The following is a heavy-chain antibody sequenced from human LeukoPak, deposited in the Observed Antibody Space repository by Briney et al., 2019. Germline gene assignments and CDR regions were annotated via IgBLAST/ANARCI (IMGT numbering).Heavy chain of an antibody. V-gene: IGHV3-23*01. CDR1: GFTFGSYG. CDR3: AIMHGYYDGSGYWVQ. Sequence: GGSLRLSCAASGFTFGSYGMSWVRQAPGKGLEWVSFITPNADRTSYADSVEGRLTISRDNPRNTVYMQMNSLGDEDTAVYYCAIMHGYYDGSGYWVQWGQGTLVTVSS. D-gene: IGHD3-22*01. J-gene: IGHJ1*01. CDR2: ITPNADRT.